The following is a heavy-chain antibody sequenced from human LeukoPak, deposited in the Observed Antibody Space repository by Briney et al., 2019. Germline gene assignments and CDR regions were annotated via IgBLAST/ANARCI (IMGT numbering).Heavy chain of an antibody. D-gene: IGHD2-15*01. CDR3: ARRIYCSGGSCYEADY. Sequence: SETLSLTCTVSGGAISSSSYYWVWIRQPPGKGLEWIGEINHSGSTNYNPSLKSRVTISVDTSKNQFSLKLSSVTAADTAVYYCARRIYCSGGSCYEADYWGQGTLVTVSS. CDR1: GGAISSSSYY. CDR2: INHSGST. J-gene: IGHJ4*02. V-gene: IGHV4-39*07.